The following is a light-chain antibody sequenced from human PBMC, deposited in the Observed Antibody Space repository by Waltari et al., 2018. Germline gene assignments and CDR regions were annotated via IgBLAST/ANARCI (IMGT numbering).Light chain of an antibody. CDR3: ATWDDRLNGWV. Sequence: QSVLTQPPSASGTPGQRVTISCSGSSPNIGRNPVNWHRQVPGAAPRLLIYADNQRPSGVPDRFSGSRSGTSASLVISWLQSDDEADYHCATWDDRLNGWVFGGGTKLTV. J-gene: IGLJ3*02. CDR2: ADN. CDR1: SPNIGRNP. V-gene: IGLV1-44*01.